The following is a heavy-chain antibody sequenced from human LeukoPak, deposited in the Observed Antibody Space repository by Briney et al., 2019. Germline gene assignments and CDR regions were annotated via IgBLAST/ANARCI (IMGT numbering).Heavy chain of an antibody. CDR2: INPSGGST. CDR3: AREIEMATITPTDY. CDR1: GYTFTSYY. Sequence: GASVKLSCKASGYTFTSYYMHWVRQAPGQGLEWMGIINPSGGSTSYAQRFQGRVTMTRDTSTNTVYMELSSLRSEDTAVYYCAREIEMATITPTDYWGQGTLVTVSS. D-gene: IGHD5-24*01. J-gene: IGHJ4*02. V-gene: IGHV1-46*01.